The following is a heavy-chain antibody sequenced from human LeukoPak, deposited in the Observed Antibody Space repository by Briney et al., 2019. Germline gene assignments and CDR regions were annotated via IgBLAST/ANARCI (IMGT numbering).Heavy chain of an antibody. Sequence: GGSLRLSCAAFGFTFDDYAMHWVRQAPGKGLEWVPGISWNSGSIGYADSVKGRFTISRDNAKNSLYLQMNSLRAEDTALYYCAKGGSGSYFDYWGQGTLVTVSS. CDR3: AKGGSGSYFDY. CDR2: ISWNSGSI. D-gene: IGHD3-10*01. V-gene: IGHV3-9*01. CDR1: GFTFDDYA. J-gene: IGHJ4*02.